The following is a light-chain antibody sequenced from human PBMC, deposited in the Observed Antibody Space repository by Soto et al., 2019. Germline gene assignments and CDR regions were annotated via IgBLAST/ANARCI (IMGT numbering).Light chain of an antibody. J-gene: IGLJ2*01. CDR2: DVS. CDR3: SSFTSSSTRL. Sequence: QSALTQPAYVSGSPGQWITISCPGTSSDVGGYNYVSWYQQYPGKAPKLMIYDVSNRPSGVSNRFSGSKSGNTASLTISGLQVEDEADYYCSSFTSSSTRLFGGGTKQTVL. CDR1: SSDVGGYNY. V-gene: IGLV2-14*01.